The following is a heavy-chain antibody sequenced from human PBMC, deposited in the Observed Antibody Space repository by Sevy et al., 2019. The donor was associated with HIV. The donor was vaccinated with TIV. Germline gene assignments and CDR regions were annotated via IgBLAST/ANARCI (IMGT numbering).Heavy chain of an antibody. CDR2: IWYDGSNK. CDR1: GFTFSSYG. V-gene: IGHV3-33*01. J-gene: IGHJ3*02. CDR3: AGSLIVVVTAIVAGGAFDI. D-gene: IGHD2-21*02. Sequence: GGSLRLSCAASGFTFSSYGMHWVRQAPGKGLEWVAVIWYDGSNKYYADSVKGRFTISRDNSKNTLYLKMNSLRAEDTAVYYCAGSLIVVVTAIVAGGAFDIWGQGTMVTVSS.